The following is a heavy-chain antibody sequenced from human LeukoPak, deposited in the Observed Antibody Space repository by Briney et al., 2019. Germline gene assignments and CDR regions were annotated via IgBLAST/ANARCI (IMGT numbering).Heavy chain of an antibody. J-gene: IGHJ4*02. CDR1: GYSISSGYY. CDR2: IYHSGST. CDR3: ARGKLLWFGELYPYYFDY. D-gene: IGHD3-10*01. Sequence: SETLSLTCTVSGYSISSGYYWGWIRQPPGKGLEWIGSIYHSGSTYYNPSLKSRVTISVDTSKNQFSLKLGSVTAADTAVYYCARGKLLWFGELYPYYFDYWGQGTLVTVSS. V-gene: IGHV4-38-2*02.